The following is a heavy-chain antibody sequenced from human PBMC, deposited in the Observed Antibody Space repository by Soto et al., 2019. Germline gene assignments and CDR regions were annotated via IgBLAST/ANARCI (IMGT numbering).Heavy chain of an antibody. V-gene: IGHV3-30-3*01. J-gene: IGHJ4*02. D-gene: IGHD3-10*01. Sequence: QVQLVESGGGVVQPGRSLRLSCTASGFTFSSYAMHWVRQAPGKGLEWVAVISYDGSNKYYADSVKSRFTISRDNSKNTLFLQMNSLRAEDTAVYYCARPDYGSGSYPDYWGQGTLVTVSS. CDR2: ISYDGSNK. CDR1: GFTFSSYA. CDR3: ARPDYGSGSYPDY.